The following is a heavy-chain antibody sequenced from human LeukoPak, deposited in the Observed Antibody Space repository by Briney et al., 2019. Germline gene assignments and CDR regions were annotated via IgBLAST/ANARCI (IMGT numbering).Heavy chain of an antibody. D-gene: IGHD1-26*01. Sequence: PGGSLRLSCTASGFTFSRYWMTWVRQAPGKGLEWVANIKEDGSAKYYVDSMKGRFTISRGNAKNSLYLQINSLRAEDTAVYYCAKVGATVFDYWGQGTLVTVSS. V-gene: IGHV3-7*02. CDR2: IKEDGSAK. J-gene: IGHJ4*02. CDR1: GFTFSRYW. CDR3: AKVGATVFDY.